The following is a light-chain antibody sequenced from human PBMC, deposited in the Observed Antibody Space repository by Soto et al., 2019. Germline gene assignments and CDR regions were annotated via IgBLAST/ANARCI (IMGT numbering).Light chain of an antibody. J-gene: IGKJ4*01. CDR1: QSVSSY. V-gene: IGKV3-11*01. Sequence: EIVVTQSPATLSLSPGDRATLSSTASQSVSSYLAWYQQKPGQAPRLLIYDASNSATGIPARFSGSGPGTEFTLTISSLVPEDYAVYYCQQRRNWPPLTFGGWTKVELK. CDR3: QQRRNWPPLT. CDR2: DAS.